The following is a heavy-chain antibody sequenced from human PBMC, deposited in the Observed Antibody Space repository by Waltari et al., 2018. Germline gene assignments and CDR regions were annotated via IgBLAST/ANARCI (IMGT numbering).Heavy chain of an antibody. CDR2: IKQDGSEK. D-gene: IGHD5-12*01. V-gene: IGHV3-7*01. Sequence: EVQLVESGGGLVQPGGSLRLSCAASGFTFSSYWMSWVRQAPGKGLEWVANIKQDGSEKYYVDSVKGRFTISRDNAKNSLYLQMNSLRAEDTAVYYCARLDSGYDHGAWWYFDLWGRGTLVTVSS. J-gene: IGHJ2*01. CDR1: GFTFSSYW. CDR3: ARLDSGYDHGAWWYFDL.